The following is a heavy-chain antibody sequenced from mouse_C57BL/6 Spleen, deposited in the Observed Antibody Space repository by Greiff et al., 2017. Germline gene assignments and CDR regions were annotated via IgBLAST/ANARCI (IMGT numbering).Heavy chain of an antibody. CDR3: ARGEPLDY. J-gene: IGHJ2*01. CDR1: GYTFTSYT. V-gene: IGHV1-4*01. Sequence: VKLMESGAELARPGASVKMSCKASGYTFTSYTMHWVKQRPGQGLEWIGYINPSSGYTKYNQKFKDKATLTADKSSSTAYMQLSSLTSEDSAVYYCARGEPLDYWGQGTTLTVSS. CDR2: INPSSGYT.